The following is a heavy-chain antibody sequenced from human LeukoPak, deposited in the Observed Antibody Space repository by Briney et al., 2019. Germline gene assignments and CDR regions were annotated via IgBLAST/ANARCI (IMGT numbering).Heavy chain of an antibody. J-gene: IGHJ4*02. CDR1: GYTLPELS. CDR2: FAPEDGET. CDR3: ATELNGANTLFEY. V-gene: IGHV1-24*01. D-gene: IGHD1-26*01. Sequence: ASVKVSCKVSGYTLPELSMHWVRQAPGKGLEWMGSFAPEDGETVYAQKFQGRLTMTEDTSTDTAYMELSSLRSDDTAVYFCATELNGANTLFEYWGRGTLVTVSS.